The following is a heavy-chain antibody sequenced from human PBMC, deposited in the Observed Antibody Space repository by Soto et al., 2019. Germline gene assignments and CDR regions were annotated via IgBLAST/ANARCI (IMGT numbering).Heavy chain of an antibody. CDR2: IYYSGST. D-gene: IGHD6-13*01. CDR1: GGSISSYY. Sequence: SETLSLTCTVSGGSISSYYWSWIRQPPGRGLEWIGYIYYSGSTNYNPSLKSRVTISVDTSKNQFSLKLSSVTAADTAVYYCARDSSSWYDYWGQGTLVTVSS. J-gene: IGHJ4*02. V-gene: IGHV4-59*01. CDR3: ARDSSSWYDY.